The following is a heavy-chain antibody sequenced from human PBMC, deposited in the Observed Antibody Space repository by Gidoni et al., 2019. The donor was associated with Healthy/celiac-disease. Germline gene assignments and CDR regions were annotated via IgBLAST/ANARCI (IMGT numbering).Heavy chain of an antibody. D-gene: IGHD6-6*01. J-gene: IGHJ4*02. CDR2: INAGNGNT. CDR1: GYTFTSYA. V-gene: IGHV1-3*01. Sequence: QVQLVQSGAEVTKPGASVKVSCKASGYTFTSYAMHWVRQAPGQRLEWMGWINAGNGNTKYSQKFQGRVTITRDTSASTAYMELSSLRSEDTAVYYCARLLGEQLVGFDYWGQGTLVTVSS. CDR3: ARLLGEQLVGFDY.